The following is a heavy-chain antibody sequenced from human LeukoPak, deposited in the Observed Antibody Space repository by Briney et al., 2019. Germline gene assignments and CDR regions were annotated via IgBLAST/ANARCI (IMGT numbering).Heavy chain of an antibody. CDR3: ARRDNSFDP. Sequence: SETLSLTCSVSGGSISSNNHHWDWIRQPPGNGLEWIGSMHHSGAIYYNPSLQSRLTLSVDMSKNQFSLNLNSVTAADTAVYYCARRDNSFDPWGPGTMVSVSS. CDR1: GGSISSNNHH. CDR2: MHHSGAI. J-gene: IGHJ5*02. V-gene: IGHV4-39*01.